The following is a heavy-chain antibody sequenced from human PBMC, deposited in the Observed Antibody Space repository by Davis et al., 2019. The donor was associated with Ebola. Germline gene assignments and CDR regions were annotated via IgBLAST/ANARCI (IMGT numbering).Heavy chain of an antibody. V-gene: IGHV3-11*01. J-gene: IGHJ6*04. CDR1: GFTFSDHY. D-gene: IGHD6-13*01. CDR2: ISHSGHSI. CDR3: VKGLYSIMDV. Sequence: GESLKISCAASGFTFSDHYMSWIRQAPGKGLETISYISHSGHSIYYADSVGVRFTISRDNAKNSLYLQMNSLRAEDTAIYFCVKGLYSIMDVWGKGTTVTVSS.